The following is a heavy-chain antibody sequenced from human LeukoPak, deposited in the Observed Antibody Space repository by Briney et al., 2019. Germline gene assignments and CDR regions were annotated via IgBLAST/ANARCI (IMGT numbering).Heavy chain of an antibody. CDR3: ARVYCSSTSCYFGAFDI. V-gene: IGHV1-2*06. J-gene: IGHJ3*02. CDR2: INPNSGGT. CDR1: GYTFTGYY. Sequence: ASVKVSXKASGYTFTGYYMHWVRQAPGQGLEWMGRINPNSGGTNYAQKFQGRVTMTRDTSISTAYMELSRLRSDDTAVYYCARVYCSSTSCYFGAFDIWGQGTMVTVSS. D-gene: IGHD2-2*01.